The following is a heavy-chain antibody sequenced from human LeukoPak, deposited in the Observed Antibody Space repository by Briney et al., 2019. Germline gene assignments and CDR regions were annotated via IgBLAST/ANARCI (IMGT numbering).Heavy chain of an antibody. V-gene: IGHV3-23*01. J-gene: IGHJ4*02. CDR1: GFTFRSYA. Sequence: GGSLRLSCAASGFTFRSYAMTWVRQAPGKGLEWVSAISGSGAKTYYADSVKGRFTISRDNSKNTLYLQMNSLRAEDTAVYYCAKDRTMSSSWVGQDYWGQGTLVTVSS. CDR2: ISGSGAKT. CDR3: AKDRTMSSSWVGQDY. D-gene: IGHD6-13*01.